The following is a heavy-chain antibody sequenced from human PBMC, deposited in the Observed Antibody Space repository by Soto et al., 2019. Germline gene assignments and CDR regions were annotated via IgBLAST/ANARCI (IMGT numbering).Heavy chain of an antibody. D-gene: IGHD5-18*01. CDR3: ARDVEHGAANFFLSYGMDV. J-gene: IGHJ6*02. V-gene: IGHV4-61*01. Sequence: SETQSLTCPFSCFSGSSGIYFLSWIRQPPGKGVEWIWYIYYSGSTNYNPSLKSRVTISVDTSTTTLYMELSSLRSEDTAVYYCARDVEHGAANFFLSYGMDVRGQGTTVTVSS. CDR2: IYYSGST. CDR1: CFSGSSGIYF.